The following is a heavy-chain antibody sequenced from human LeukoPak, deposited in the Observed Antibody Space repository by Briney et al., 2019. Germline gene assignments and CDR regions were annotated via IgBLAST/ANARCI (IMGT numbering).Heavy chain of an antibody. D-gene: IGHD6-13*01. V-gene: IGHV3-23*01. J-gene: IGHJ6*02. CDR2: ITGSGGST. CDR1: GFTFSSYA. CDR3: AKDVGSSSWYIGYYYYYGMDV. Sequence: PGASLRLSCAASGFTFSSYAMSWVRQPPGKGLEWVSAITGSGGSTYYADSVKGRSTLSRDNSKNTLYLQMNSLRAEDTAVYYCAKDVGSSSWYIGYYYYYGMDVWGQGTTVTVSS.